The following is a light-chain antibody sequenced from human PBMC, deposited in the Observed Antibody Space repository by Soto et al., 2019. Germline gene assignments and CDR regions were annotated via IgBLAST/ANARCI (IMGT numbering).Light chain of an antibody. CDR2: GAS. J-gene: IGKJ1*01. V-gene: IGKV3-20*01. Sequence: EIVLTQSPGTLSLSPGERATLSCRASQSVSSSYLAWYQQKPGQAPRLLMYGASSRATGIPDRFSGSGSGTDFTLTISRLEPEDFAVYHCQQYGGSPWTFGQGTKVDIK. CDR1: QSVSSSY. CDR3: QQYGGSPWT.